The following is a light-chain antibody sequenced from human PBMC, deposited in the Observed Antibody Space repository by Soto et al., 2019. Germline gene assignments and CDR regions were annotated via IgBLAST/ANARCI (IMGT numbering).Light chain of an antibody. J-gene: IGLJ3*02. Sequence: QLVLTRSSSASASLGSSVKLTCTLSSGHSSYIIAWHQQQPGKAPRYLMKLEGSGSYNKGSGVPDRFSGSSSGADRYLTISNLQFEDEADYYCETWDSNIHWVFGGGTKVTVL. CDR3: ETWDSNIHWV. V-gene: IGLV4-60*02. CDR2: LEGSGSY. CDR1: SGHSSYI.